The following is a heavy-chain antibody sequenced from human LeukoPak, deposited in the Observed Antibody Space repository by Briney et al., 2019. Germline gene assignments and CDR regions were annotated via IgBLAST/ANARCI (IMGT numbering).Heavy chain of an antibody. CDR3: ARGPYSYDSSGAFDI. Sequence: SGTLSLTCAVSGGSISSRNWWSWVRQPPGKGLEWIGEIYHSGSTNYNPSLKTRVTISVDTSKNQFSLKLSSVTAADTAVYFCARGPYSYDSSGAFDIWGQGTMVTVSS. D-gene: IGHD3-22*01. V-gene: IGHV4-4*02. CDR1: GGSISSRNW. CDR2: IYHSGST. J-gene: IGHJ3*02.